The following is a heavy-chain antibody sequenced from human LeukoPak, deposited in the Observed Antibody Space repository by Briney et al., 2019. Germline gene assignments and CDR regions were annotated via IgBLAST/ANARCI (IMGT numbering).Heavy chain of an antibody. CDR3: ANIFLVVPAATDY. D-gene: IGHD2-2*01. Sequence: PGGSLRLSCAASGFTFSSYAMSWVRQAPGKGLEWVSAISSSGGSTYYADSVKGRFTISRDNSKNTLYLQMNSLRAEDTAVYYCANIFLVVPAATDYWGQGTLVTVSS. CDR1: GFTFSSYA. J-gene: IGHJ4*02. CDR2: ISSSGGST. V-gene: IGHV3-23*01.